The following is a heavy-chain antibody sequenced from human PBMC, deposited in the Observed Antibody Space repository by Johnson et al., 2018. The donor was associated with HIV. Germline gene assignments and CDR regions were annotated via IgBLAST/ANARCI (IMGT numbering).Heavy chain of an antibody. CDR1: GFTFSTNW. D-gene: IGHD3-10*01. CDR3: ARDRFGSGRPNAFDI. J-gene: IGHJ3*02. V-gene: IGHV3-74*01. CDR2: INSDGRSA. Sequence: EVQLVESGGGLVQPGGSLRLSCAASGFTFSTNWMHWVRQAPGKGLVWVSRINSDGRSASYAESVKGRLTISRDNSQNTLFVQMNSLRPEDTAVYFCARDRFGSGRPNAFDIWGQGTMVTVSS.